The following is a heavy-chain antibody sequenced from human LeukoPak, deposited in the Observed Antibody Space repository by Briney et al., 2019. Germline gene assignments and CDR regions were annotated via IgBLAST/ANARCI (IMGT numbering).Heavy chain of an antibody. D-gene: IGHD3-22*01. Sequence: GASVKVSCKASGYTFTSYGISWVRQAPGQGLEWMGWISAYNGNTNYAQKLQGRVTMTTDTSTSTAYMELRSLRSDDTAVYYWARGKYYYDSSGYCLWGQGTLVTVSS. CDR1: GYTFTSYG. CDR3: ARGKYYYDSSGYCL. J-gene: IGHJ4*02. V-gene: IGHV1-18*01. CDR2: ISAYNGNT.